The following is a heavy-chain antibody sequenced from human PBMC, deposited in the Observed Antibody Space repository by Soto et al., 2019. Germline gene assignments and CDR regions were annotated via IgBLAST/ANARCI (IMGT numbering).Heavy chain of an antibody. D-gene: IGHD3-10*01. Sequence: SETLSLTCTVSDGSVSSGSYYWNWIRQPPGKGLEWIGFIYYSGSTHYNPSLQSRVTISVDTSRNQFSLRLSSVTAADAAIYYCARHRGDPTLAFDIWGQGTMVTVSS. V-gene: IGHV4-61*01. CDR3: ARHRGDPTLAFDI. CDR1: DGSVSSGSYY. J-gene: IGHJ3*02. CDR2: IYYSGST.